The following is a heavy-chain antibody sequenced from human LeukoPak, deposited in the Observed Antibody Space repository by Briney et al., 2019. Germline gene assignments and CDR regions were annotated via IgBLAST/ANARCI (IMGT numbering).Heavy chain of an antibody. D-gene: IGHD3-22*01. J-gene: IGHJ4*02. Sequence: GESLKISCKASVFSFTNYWIAWVRQMPGEGLEWMGSIYPGDSDTRYNPSFQGQVTISADKSISTAYLQWSSLKASDTAIYYCARRGTYYYDSSGYYVDYWGQGTLVTVSS. CDR2: IYPGDSDT. V-gene: IGHV5-51*01. CDR3: ARRGTYYYDSSGYYVDY. CDR1: VFSFTNYW.